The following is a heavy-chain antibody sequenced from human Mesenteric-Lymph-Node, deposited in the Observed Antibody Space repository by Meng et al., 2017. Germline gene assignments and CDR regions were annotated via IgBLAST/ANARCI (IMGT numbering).Heavy chain of an antibody. D-gene: IGHD6-19*01. V-gene: IGHV1-69*06. J-gene: IGHJ4*02. CDR3: AARSVLLGYSSGWYPQCYFDY. CDR2: IIPIFGTA. CDR1: GGTFSSYA. Sequence: SVKVSCKASGGTFSSYAISWVRQAPGQGLEWMGGIIPIFGTANYAQKFQGRVTITADKSTSTAYMELSSLRSEDTAVYYCAARSVLLGYSSGWYPQCYFDYWGQGTLVTVSS.